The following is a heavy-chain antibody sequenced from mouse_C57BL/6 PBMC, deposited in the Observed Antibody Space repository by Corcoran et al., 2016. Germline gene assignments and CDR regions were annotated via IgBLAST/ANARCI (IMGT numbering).Heavy chain of an antibody. CDR3: AREVTTEAWFAY. CDR2: INTYSGVP. J-gene: IGHJ3*01. Sequence: QIQLVQSGPELKKPGETVKISCKASGYTFTTYGMSWVKQAPGKGLKWMGWINTYSGVPTYADDFKGRFAFSLETSASTAYLQINNLKNEDTATYFCAREVTTEAWFAYWGQGTLVTVSA. D-gene: IGHD2-2*01. V-gene: IGHV9-3*01. CDR1: GYTFTTYG.